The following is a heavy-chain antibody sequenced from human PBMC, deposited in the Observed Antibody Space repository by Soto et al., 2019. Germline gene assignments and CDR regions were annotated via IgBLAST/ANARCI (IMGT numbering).Heavy chain of an antibody. J-gene: IGHJ5*02. CDR3: ARGAYYDFWSGKNWIDP. V-gene: IGHV3-30-3*01. Sequence: QVQLVESGGGVVQPGRSLRLSCAASGFTFSSYAMHWVRQAPGKGLEWVAVISYDGSNKYSPDSVKGRFTSSRDNSKNTLYLQMNSLRAEDTAVYYCARGAYYDFWSGKNWIDPWGQGTLVTVSS. CDR1: GFTFSSYA. CDR2: ISYDGSNK. D-gene: IGHD3-3*01.